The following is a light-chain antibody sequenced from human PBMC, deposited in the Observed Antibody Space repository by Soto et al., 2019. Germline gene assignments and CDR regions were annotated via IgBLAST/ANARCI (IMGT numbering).Light chain of an antibody. CDR1: SSNIGNNY. Sequence: QSVLTQPPSVSAAPGQKVTISCSGSSSNIGNNYVSWYQQLPGPAPKLLIYDNNNRPSGIPDRFSGSKSGASATLGITGLQTGDEADYYCGTWDSSLSAHAVFGGGTQLTVL. J-gene: IGLJ7*01. CDR2: DNN. CDR3: GTWDSSLSAHAV. V-gene: IGLV1-51*01.